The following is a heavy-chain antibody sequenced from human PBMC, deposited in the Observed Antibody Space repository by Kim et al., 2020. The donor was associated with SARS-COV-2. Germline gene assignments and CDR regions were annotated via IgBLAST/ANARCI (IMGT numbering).Heavy chain of an antibody. D-gene: IGHD4-17*01. CDR2: IIPILGIA. J-gene: IGHJ6*02. Sequence: SVKVSCKASGGTFSSYAISWVRQAPGQGLEWMGRIIPILGIANYAQKFQGRVTITADKSTSTAYMELSSLRSEDTAVYYCLSDYHYYYYGMDVWGQGTTVTVSS. CDR3: LSDYHYYYYGMDV. CDR1: GGTFSSYA. V-gene: IGHV1-69*04.